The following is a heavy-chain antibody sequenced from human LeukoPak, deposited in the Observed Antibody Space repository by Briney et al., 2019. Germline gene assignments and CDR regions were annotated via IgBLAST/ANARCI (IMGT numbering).Heavy chain of an antibody. J-gene: IGHJ6*03. CDR3: ARDSVGSYYYYYYMDV. D-gene: IGHD1-26*01. V-gene: IGHV3-30*02. CDR1: GFTFSSYG. CDR2: IRYDGSNK. Sequence: PGGSLRLSCAASGFTFSSYGMHWVRQAPGKGLEWVAFIRYDGSNKYYADSVKGRFTISRDNSKNTLYLQMNSLRAEDTAVYYCARDSVGSYYYYYYMDVWGKGTTVTVSS.